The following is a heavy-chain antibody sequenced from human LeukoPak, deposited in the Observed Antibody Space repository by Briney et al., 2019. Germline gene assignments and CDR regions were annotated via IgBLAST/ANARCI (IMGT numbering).Heavy chain of an antibody. J-gene: IGHJ6*02. V-gene: IGHV3-11*01. CDR1: GLRFSDQY. Sequence: GGSLRLSCAASGLRFSDQYMIWIRQTPGKGLEWVSFISGSGANRFYADSMKGRFTISKDNTKNSLYLQMNSLRAEDTAIYYCATLHFYAMGVWGQGTTVTVSS. CDR3: ATLHFYAMGV. CDR2: ISGSGANR.